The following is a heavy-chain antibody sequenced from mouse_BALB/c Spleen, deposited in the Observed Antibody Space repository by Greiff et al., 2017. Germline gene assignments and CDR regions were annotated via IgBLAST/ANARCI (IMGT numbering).Heavy chain of an antibody. CDR3: ARGGYYGAMDY. J-gene: IGHJ4*01. V-gene: IGHV14-3*02. Sequence: VQLQQSGAELVKPGASVKLSCTASGFNIKDTYMPWVKQRPEQGLEWIGRIDPANGNTKYDPKFQGKATITADTSSNTAYLQLSSLTAEDTAVYYCARGGYYGAMDYWGQGTSVTVSS. CDR2: IDPANGNT. D-gene: IGHD1-1*01. CDR1: GFNIKDTY.